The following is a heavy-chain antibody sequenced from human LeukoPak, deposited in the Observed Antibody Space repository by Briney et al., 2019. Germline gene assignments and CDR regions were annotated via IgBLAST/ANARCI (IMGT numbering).Heavy chain of an antibody. CDR1: GGSISDYY. V-gene: IGHV4-59*01. J-gene: IGHJ3*01. Sequence: SETLSLTCTVSGGSISDYYWSWIRQPPGKGLEWIGYIYYSGSTKYNPYPKSRVTISIDTSKNQFSLKLSSVTAADTALYYCARGTGAYYYLWGQGTMVTVSS. CDR2: IYYSGST. CDR3: ARGTGAYYYL. D-gene: IGHD3-22*01.